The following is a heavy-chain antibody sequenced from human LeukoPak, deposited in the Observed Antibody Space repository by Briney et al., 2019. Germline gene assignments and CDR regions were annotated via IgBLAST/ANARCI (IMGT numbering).Heavy chain of an antibody. CDR2: IYYSGTT. CDR1: GVSIGSYF. D-gene: IGHD3-16*01. CDR3: ARETYSYTLGGYSFDL. V-gene: IGHV4-59*01. Sequence: SETLSLTCTVSGVSIGSYFWSWIRQPLGKRLEWMGYIYYSGTTNYNPSLKSRVTMSMDRSKNQFSLKLTSVTAADTAVYYCARETYSYTLGGYSFDLWGRGTLVTVSS. J-gene: IGHJ2*01.